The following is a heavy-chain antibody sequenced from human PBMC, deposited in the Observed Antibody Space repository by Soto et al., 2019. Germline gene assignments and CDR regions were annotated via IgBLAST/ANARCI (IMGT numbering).Heavy chain of an antibody. Sequence: QVQLQESGPGLVKPSQTLSLTCTVSGGSISSGGYYWSWLRQHPGKGLEWIGYIYYSGSTYYNPSLESRVTISVDTSKNQFPLKLSSVTAADTAVYYCARAAATMVRGNWFDPWGQGTLFTVSS. CDR1: GGSISSGGYY. CDR2: IYYSGST. CDR3: ARAAATMVRGNWFDP. V-gene: IGHV4-31*03. J-gene: IGHJ5*02. D-gene: IGHD3-10*01.